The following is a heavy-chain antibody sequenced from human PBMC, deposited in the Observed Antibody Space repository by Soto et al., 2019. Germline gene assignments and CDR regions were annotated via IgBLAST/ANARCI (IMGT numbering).Heavy chain of an antibody. D-gene: IGHD4-4*01. CDR2: INSDGIST. J-gene: IGHJ4*02. CDR3: ARSRLHLDY. CDR1: GFTFSTYW. Sequence: GGSLRLSCAASGFTFSTYWMYWVRQAPGKGLVWVSRINSDGISTSYADSVKDRFTISRDNAKNTLYLQMNSLRAEDTAVYYCARSRLHLDYWGQGTLVTVSS. V-gene: IGHV3-74*01.